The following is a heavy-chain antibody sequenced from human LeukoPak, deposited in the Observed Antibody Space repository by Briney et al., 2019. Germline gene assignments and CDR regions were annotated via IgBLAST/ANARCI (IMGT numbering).Heavy chain of an antibody. CDR1: GFTFSRYA. J-gene: IGHJ4*02. CDR3: ARQVSCDTTTCYAGMPPDY. Sequence: PGGSLRLSCAASGFTFSRYAMSWVRQTPEKGLEWVSVISGSDGSTYYADSVRGRSTISRDDSGNTLFLQMNSLRAEDTAVYYCARQVSCDTTTCYAGMPPDYWGQGTLVTVSS. V-gene: IGHV3-23*01. D-gene: IGHD2-2*01. CDR2: ISGSDGST.